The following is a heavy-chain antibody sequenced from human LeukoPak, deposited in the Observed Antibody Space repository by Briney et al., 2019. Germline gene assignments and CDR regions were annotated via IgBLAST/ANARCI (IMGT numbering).Heavy chain of an antibody. V-gene: IGHV3-11*01. D-gene: IGHD3-10*01. Sequence: PGGSLRLSCAASGFTFSDYYMSWIRQAPGKGLEWVSYISSSGSTIYCADSVKGRFTISRDNAKNSLYLQMNSLRAEDTAVYYCARVITMVRGVMGPNWFDPWGQGTLVTVSS. CDR3: ARVITMVRGVMGPNWFDP. CDR2: ISSSGSTI. J-gene: IGHJ5*02. CDR1: GFTFSDYY.